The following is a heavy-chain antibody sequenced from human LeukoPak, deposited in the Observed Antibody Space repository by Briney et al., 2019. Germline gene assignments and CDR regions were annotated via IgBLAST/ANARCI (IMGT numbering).Heavy chain of an antibody. CDR1: GYSFTSYW. D-gene: IGHD2-2*01. CDR2: IYPGDSDT. V-gene: IGHV5-51*01. Sequence: GESLKIPCKGSGYSFTSYWIGWVRQMPGKGLEWMGIIYPGDSDTRYSPSFQGQVTISADKSISTAYLQWSSLKASDTAMYYCARGGCSSTSCSNWFDPWGQGTLVTVSS. J-gene: IGHJ5*02. CDR3: ARGGCSSTSCSNWFDP.